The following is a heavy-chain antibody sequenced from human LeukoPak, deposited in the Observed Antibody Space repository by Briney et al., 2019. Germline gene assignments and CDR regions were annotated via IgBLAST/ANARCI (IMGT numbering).Heavy chain of an antibody. J-gene: IGHJ4*02. CDR2: IIPISATA. V-gene: IGHV1-69*01. CDR1: GGAFSNHA. D-gene: IGHD6-13*01. Sequence: ASVKVSCKASGGAFSNHAISWVRQAPGQGLEWMGVIIPISATANYAQKFQGRVTITADESTSTVYMELGSLASEDTAVYYCARWAGESSSWYPALFDYWGQGTLVTVSS. CDR3: ARWAGESSSWYPALFDY.